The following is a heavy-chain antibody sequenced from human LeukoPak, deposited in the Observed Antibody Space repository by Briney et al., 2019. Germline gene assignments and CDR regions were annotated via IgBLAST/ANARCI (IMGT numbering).Heavy chain of an antibody. CDR2: ISGSGGST. CDR1: GFTFSNYG. D-gene: IGHD2-21*01. Sequence: EGSLRLSCAASGFTFSNYGMSWVRQAPGKGLEWVSAISGSGGSTYYADSVKGRFTISRDNSKNTLYLQMNSLRAEDTAVYYCARVAYCGGDCYWHFDLWGRGTLVTVSS. CDR3: ARVAYCGGDCYWHFDL. V-gene: IGHV3-23*01. J-gene: IGHJ2*01.